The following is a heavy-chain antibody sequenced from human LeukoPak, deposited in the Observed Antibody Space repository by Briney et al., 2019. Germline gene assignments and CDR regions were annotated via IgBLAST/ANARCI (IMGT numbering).Heavy chain of an antibody. CDR1: GGSISSYY. CDR2: IYYSGST. D-gene: IGHD3-22*01. V-gene: IGHV4-59*08. CDR3: ARHGPHYYDSSASFDY. J-gene: IGHJ4*02. Sequence: SETLSLTCTVSGGSISSYYWSWIRQPPGKGLEWIGYIYYSGSTNYNPSLKSRVTISVDTSKNQFSLKLSSVTAADTAVYYCARHGPHYYDSSASFDYWGQGTLVTVSS.